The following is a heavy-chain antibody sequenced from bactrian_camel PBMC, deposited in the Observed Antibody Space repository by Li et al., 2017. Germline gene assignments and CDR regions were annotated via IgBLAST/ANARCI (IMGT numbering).Heavy chain of an antibody. Sequence: VQLVESGGGLVQAGSSLKLSCVASHFTFSNSRNCMGWFRQAPGQEREGVAAIYTGGGLTYYADSVKGRFTISYDRAKKTSYLQKDSLIPEDTAMYYCAAEVPRYLGDSDPLDSDWGYWGRGTQVTVS. V-gene: IGHV3S40*01. CDR2: IYTGGGLT. J-gene: IGHJ6*01. CDR3: AAEVPRYLGDSDPLDSDWGY. CDR1: HFTFSNSRNC. D-gene: IGHD4*01.